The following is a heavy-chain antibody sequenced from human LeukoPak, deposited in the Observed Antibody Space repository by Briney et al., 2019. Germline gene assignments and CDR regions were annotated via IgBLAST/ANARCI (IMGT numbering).Heavy chain of an antibody. V-gene: IGHV4-30-4*01. D-gene: IGHD6-19*01. Sequence: PSETLSLTCTVSGGSISSGDYYWSWIRQPLGKGLEWIGYIYYSGSTYYNPSLKSRVTISVDTSKNQFSLKLSSVTAADTAVYYCAGAGIAVAGDYWGQGTLVTVSS. CDR1: GGSISSGDYY. CDR2: IYYSGST. CDR3: AGAGIAVAGDY. J-gene: IGHJ4*02.